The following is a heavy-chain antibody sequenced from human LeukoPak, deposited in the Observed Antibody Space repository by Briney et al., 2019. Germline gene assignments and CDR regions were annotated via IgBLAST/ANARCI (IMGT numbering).Heavy chain of an antibody. CDR2: ISYDGSNK. D-gene: IGHD3-10*01. CDR1: GFTSSSYA. CDR3: ARVPHYSGLDV. J-gene: IGHJ6*02. Sequence: PGGSLRLSCAASGFTSSSYAIHWVRQAPGKGLEWVAVISYDGSNKYYADSVKGRFTISRDNSKNTLYLQMNSLRAEDTAVYYCARVPHYSGLDVWGQGTTVTVSS. V-gene: IGHV3-30-3*01.